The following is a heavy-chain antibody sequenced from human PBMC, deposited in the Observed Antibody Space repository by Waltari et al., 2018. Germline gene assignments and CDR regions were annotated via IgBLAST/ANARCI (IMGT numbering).Heavy chain of an antibody. CDR1: GYPLPELS. V-gene: IGHV1-24*01. Sequence: QVQLVQSGAEVKKPGASVKVSCKVSGYPLPELSMPWVRQAPGKGLEWMGGFDPEDGETIYAQKFQGRVTMTEDTSTDTAYMELSSLRSEDTAVYYCATAHPNPNWFDPWGQGTLVTVSS. CDR2: FDPEDGET. CDR3: ATAHPNPNWFDP. J-gene: IGHJ5*02.